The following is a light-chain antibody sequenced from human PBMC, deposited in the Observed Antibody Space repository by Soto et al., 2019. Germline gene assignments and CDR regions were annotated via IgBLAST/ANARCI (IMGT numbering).Light chain of an antibody. J-gene: IGKJ1*01. V-gene: IGKV1-5*03. CDR3: QQYNNNASWT. CDR2: KAS. Sequence: DIQMTQSPSTLSASVGDRVTITCRASQSISAWLAWYQQKPGKAPKLLIYKASTLESGVPSRFSGSGSGTEFTLTTSSLQPDDFATYYCQQYNNNASWTFGQGTKVQIK. CDR1: QSISAW.